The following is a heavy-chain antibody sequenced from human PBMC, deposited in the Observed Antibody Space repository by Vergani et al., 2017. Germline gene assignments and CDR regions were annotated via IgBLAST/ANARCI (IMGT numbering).Heavy chain of an antibody. V-gene: IGHV1-69*12. CDR3: ASPRTAENLPKPLYYFSGLDV. Sequence: QVQLVQSGAEVKKPGSSVKVSCKASGDTFNIYSVSWLRQAPGQGPEWMGGITPFFPTGHYAQKFQGGVTITADESATTVYMELSSLRAEDTAVYYCASPRTAENLPKPLYYFSGLDVWGQGTTVTVSS. CDR2: ITPFFPTG. J-gene: IGHJ6*02. CDR1: GDTFNIYS. D-gene: IGHD7-27*01.